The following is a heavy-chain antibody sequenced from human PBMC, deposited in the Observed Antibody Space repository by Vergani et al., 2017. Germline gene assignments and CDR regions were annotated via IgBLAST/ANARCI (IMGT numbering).Heavy chain of an antibody. CDR1: GFTFSSYG. V-gene: IGHV3-33*01. CDR2: IWYDGSNK. CDR3: ARDSYYYGSGSYYNGYYYYGMDV. Sequence: QVQLVESGGGVVQPGRSLRLSCAASGFTFSSYGMHWVRQAPGKGLEWVAVIWYDGSNKYYADSVKGRFTISRDNSKNTLYLQMNSLRAEDTAVYYCARDSYYYGSGSYYNGYYYYGMDVWGQGTTVTVSS. J-gene: IGHJ6*02. D-gene: IGHD3-10*01.